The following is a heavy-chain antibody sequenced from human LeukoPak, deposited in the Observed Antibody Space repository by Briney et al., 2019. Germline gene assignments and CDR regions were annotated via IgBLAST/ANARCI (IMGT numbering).Heavy chain of an antibody. D-gene: IGHD5-24*01. CDR3: AREMTTITRYFHY. V-gene: IGHV3-53*01. J-gene: IGHJ4*02. Sequence: PGGSLRLSCAASGFTVSSSYMNWVRQAPGKGLEWVSVIDRDSATHYADSVKGRFTISRDNSKNTLYLQMNSLTAGDTAVYYCAREMTTITRYFHYWGQGTLVTVSS. CDR2: IDRDSAT. CDR1: GFTVSSSY.